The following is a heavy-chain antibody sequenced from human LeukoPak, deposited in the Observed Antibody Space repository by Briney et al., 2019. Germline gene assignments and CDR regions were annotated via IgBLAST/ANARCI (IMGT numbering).Heavy chain of an antibody. CDR3: VALGDRIY. V-gene: IGHV3-13*01. CDR1: GFTFSSYD. Sequence: PGGSLRLSCAASGFTFSSYDMHWVRQATGKGLEWVSAISAACDTYYLDSVKVRFTISRENAKNSLYLQMNSLRAGDRAVYYCVALGDRIYWGQGTLVTVSS. D-gene: IGHD2-21*02. J-gene: IGHJ4*02. CDR2: ISAACDT.